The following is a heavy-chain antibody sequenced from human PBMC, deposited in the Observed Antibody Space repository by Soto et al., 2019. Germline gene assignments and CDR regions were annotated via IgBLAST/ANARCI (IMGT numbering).Heavy chain of an antibody. CDR2: ISPNSGAT. Sequence: QIQLMQSGAEVRKPGASVRVSCKVSGYSFGLYYINWIRQAPGEGPEWMGWISPNSGATSYAQKYEVRVTMTKDTSITTVFMELTSLTSDDTAVYFCARGGSWYDFWGQGTPVTVS. CDR3: ARGGSWYDF. D-gene: IGHD6-13*01. CDR1: GYSFGLYY. J-gene: IGHJ4*02. V-gene: IGHV1-2*02.